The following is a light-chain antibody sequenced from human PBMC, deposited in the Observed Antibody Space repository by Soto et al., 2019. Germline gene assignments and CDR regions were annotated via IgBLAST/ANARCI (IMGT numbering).Light chain of an antibody. CDR2: GAS. CDR1: QSVSSSY. V-gene: IGKV3-20*01. J-gene: IGKJ1*01. Sequence: DIVLTQSPGTLSLSPGERATLSCRASQSVSSSYLAWYQQKPGQAPRLLIYGASSRATGIPDRFSGSGSGTEFTLTISSLQSEDFAVYYCQQYNNWPVFGQGTKVDI. CDR3: QQYNNWPV.